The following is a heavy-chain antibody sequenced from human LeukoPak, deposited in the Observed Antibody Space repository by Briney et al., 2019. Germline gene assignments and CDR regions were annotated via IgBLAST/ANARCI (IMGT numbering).Heavy chain of an antibody. CDR1: DDSIKNYF. D-gene: IGHD3-22*01. J-gene: IGHJ4*02. CDR3: ARGTWRYYDGSGYYYGEFDY. V-gene: IGHV4-59*01. Sequence: SETLSLTCTVTDDSIKNYFWTWIRQSPGKGLEWIGYVFYSGSTSYNPSLRSRLTMSVDTSKSQFSLNLKSVTAADTAVYYCARGTWRYYDGSGYYYGEFDYWGQGILVTVSS. CDR2: VFYSGST.